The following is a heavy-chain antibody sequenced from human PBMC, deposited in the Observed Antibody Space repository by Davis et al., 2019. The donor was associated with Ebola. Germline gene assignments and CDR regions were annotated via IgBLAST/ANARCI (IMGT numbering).Heavy chain of an antibody. CDR1: GGSISNGDYS. CDR2: IHHSGGT. J-gene: IGHJ2*01. CDR3: ARGRGGDSPWYFDL. V-gene: IGHV4-30-4*08. D-gene: IGHD4-17*01. Sequence: SETLSLTCTVSGGSISNGDYSWSWIRQPPGKGLEWIGYIHHSGGTYYNPSLKSRLTLAVDTSKNQFSLNLSSVTAADTAVYYCARGRGGDSPWYFDLWGRGTLARVSS.